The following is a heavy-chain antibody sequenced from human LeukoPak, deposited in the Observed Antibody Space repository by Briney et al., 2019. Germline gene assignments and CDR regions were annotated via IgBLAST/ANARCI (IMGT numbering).Heavy chain of an antibody. CDR3: ARVYYDFWSGSAYNWFDP. Sequence: ASVKVSCKASGYTFTSYGISWVRQAPGQGLEWMGWISAYNGNTNYAQKLQGRVTMTTDTSTSTAYMELRSLRSDDTAVYYCARVYYDFWSGSAYNWFDPWGQGTLATVSP. CDR1: GYTFTSYG. V-gene: IGHV1-18*01. J-gene: IGHJ5*02. D-gene: IGHD3-3*01. CDR2: ISAYNGNT.